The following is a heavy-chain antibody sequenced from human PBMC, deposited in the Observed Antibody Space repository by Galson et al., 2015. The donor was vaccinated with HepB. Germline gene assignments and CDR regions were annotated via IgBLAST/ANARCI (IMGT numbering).Heavy chain of an antibody. CDR1: GYTLTELS. V-gene: IGHV1-24*01. J-gene: IGHJ6*02. CDR2: FDPEDGET. CDR3: ATVAGRFRYYGMDV. D-gene: IGHD6-19*01. Sequence: SVKVSCKVSGYTLTELSMHWVRQAPGKGLEWMGGFDPEDGETIYAQKFQGRVTMTEDTSTDTAYMELSSLRSEDTAVYYCATVAGRFRYYGMDVWGQGTTVTVSS.